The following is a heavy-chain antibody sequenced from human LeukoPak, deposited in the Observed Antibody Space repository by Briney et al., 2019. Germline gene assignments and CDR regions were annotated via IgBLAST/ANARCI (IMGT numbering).Heavy chain of an antibody. D-gene: IGHD2-15*01. CDR1: GFTVSSNY. CDR3: ARAYCSGGSCYPYYFDY. V-gene: IGHV3-53*01. CDR2: IYTGGST. J-gene: IGHJ4*02. Sequence: GGSLRLSCAASGFTVSSNYMSWVRQAPGKGLEWVSVIYTGGSTYYADSVKGRFTISRDDSKNTLYLQMNSLRAEDTAVYYCARAYCSGGSCYPYYFDYWGQGNLVTVPS.